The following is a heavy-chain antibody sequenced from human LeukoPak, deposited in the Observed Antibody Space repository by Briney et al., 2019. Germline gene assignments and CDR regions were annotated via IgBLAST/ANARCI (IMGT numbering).Heavy chain of an antibody. CDR1: GGSISRYY. CDR3: ARGLGRVILK. V-gene: IGHV4-4*08. CDR2: IYTSESTNYNPSL. Sequence: SETLSLTCTVSGGSISRYYWSWIRQPPGKGLEWIGYIYTSESTNYNPSLNYNPSLKSRVTISIDTSKNQFSLKLSSVTAADTAVYYCARGLGRVILKWGQGTLVTVSS. D-gene: IGHD3-16*02. J-gene: IGHJ4*02.